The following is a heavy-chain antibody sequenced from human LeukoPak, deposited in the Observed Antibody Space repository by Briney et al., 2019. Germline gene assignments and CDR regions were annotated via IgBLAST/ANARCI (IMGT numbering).Heavy chain of an antibody. Sequence: GGSLRLSCAASGFTFTNAWMSWVRQAPGKGLEWVGRIKGKIDGGTTDYAAPVKGRFTISRDDSKNTLYLQMNSLKTEDTAVYYCTLWEQDYWGQGTLVTVSS. D-gene: IGHD1-26*01. CDR1: GFTFTNAW. V-gene: IGHV3-15*01. CDR2: IKGKIDGGTT. CDR3: TLWEQDY. J-gene: IGHJ4*02.